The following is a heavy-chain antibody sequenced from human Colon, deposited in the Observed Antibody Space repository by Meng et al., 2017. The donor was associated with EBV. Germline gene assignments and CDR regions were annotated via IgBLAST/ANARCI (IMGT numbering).Heavy chain of an antibody. CDR2: ISYGGST. J-gene: IGHJ4*02. D-gene: IGHD5-18*01. CDR3: ARGIQIWHEIDY. V-gene: IGHV4-39*07. Sequence: QRQLQESGPGLVKPSETLSLTCTVSSGSISSSSYSCAWIRQPPGKGLEWIGGISYGGSTSYNPSLKSRVTISIDTSKNQFSLSLTSVTAADTAIYYCARGIQIWHEIDYWGQGTLVTVSS. CDR1: SGSISSSSYS.